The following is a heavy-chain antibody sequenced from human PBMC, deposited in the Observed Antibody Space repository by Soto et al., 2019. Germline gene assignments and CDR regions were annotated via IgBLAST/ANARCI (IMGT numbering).Heavy chain of an antibody. D-gene: IGHD2-15*01. J-gene: IGHJ4*02. Sequence: EVQLLESGGGLVQPGGSLRLSCAASGFAFSNHVMTWVRQAPGKGLEWVSAITASGGSTYYADSVKGRFTISRDNSKNTLYLQMNSLRVEDTAVYYCAKVLQGGIADHFDYWGQGTLVTVSS. CDR1: GFAFSNHV. CDR3: AKVLQGGIADHFDY. V-gene: IGHV3-23*01. CDR2: ITASGGST.